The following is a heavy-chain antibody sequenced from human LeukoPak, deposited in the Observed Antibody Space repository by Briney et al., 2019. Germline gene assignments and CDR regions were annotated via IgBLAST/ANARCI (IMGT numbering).Heavy chain of an antibody. J-gene: IGHJ3*02. Sequence: SETLSLTCAVSGGSISSYYWSWIRQPPGKGLEWIGYIYYSGSTNYNPSLKSRVTISVDTSKNQFSLKLSSVTAADTAVYYCARADPVRMITFGGVIVGGGAFDIWGQGTMVTVSS. CDR1: GGSISSYY. CDR3: ARADPVRMITFGGVIVGGGAFDI. CDR2: IYYSGST. D-gene: IGHD3-16*02. V-gene: IGHV4-59*01.